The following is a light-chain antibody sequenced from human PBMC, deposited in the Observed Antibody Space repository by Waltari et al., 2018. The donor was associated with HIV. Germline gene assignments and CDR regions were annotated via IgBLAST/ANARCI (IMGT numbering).Light chain of an antibody. CDR1: SSNIGAGYD. V-gene: IGLV1-40*01. J-gene: IGLJ3*02. Sequence: TISCTGSSSNIGAGYDVHWYQHLPGTAPKLLIYGNINRPSGVPDRFSGSKSGTSASLAITGLQAEDEADYYCQSYDSSLSGSWVFGGGTKLTVL. CDR3: QSYDSSLSGSWV. CDR2: GNI.